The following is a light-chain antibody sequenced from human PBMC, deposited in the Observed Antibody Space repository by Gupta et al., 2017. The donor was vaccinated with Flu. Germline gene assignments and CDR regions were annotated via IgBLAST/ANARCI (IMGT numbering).Light chain of an antibody. Sequence: PSHLSASVGDRVTITCRASQSINNWLTWYQQKPGKAPKVLIYKASTVESGVPSRFSGSGSGTEFTLTISSLQPDDFATYYCQQDNNYSNTFGHGTKVDIK. J-gene: IGKJ3*01. V-gene: IGKV1-5*03. CDR3: QQDNNYSNT. CDR1: QSINNW. CDR2: KAS.